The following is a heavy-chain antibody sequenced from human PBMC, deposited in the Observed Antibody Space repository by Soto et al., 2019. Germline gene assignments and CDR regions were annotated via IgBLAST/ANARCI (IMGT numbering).Heavy chain of an antibody. V-gene: IGHV4-31*03. D-gene: IGHD4-17*01. J-gene: IGHJ3*02. CDR2: IYYSGST. Sequence: SETLSLTCTVSGGSISSGGYYWSWIRQHPGKGLEWIGYIYYSGSTYYNPSLKSRVTISVDTSKNQFSLKLSSVTAADTAVYYCARRTTVVTSMRPPDAFDIWGQGTMVTDS. CDR3: ARRTTVVTSMRPPDAFDI. CDR1: GGSISSGGYY.